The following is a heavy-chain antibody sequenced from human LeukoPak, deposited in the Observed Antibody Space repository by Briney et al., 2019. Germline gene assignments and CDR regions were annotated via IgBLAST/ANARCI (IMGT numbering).Heavy chain of an antibody. V-gene: IGHV4-59*04. CDR2: IFHSGNS. CDR3: ARGGMATILFDY. Sequence: SETLSLTRTVSNGSIGSYYWTWIRQPPGKGLEWIGSIFHSGNSYYNPSLKSRVTMSVDTSKNQFSLNLSSMTAADTAVYYCARGGMATILFDYWGQGTLVTVSS. J-gene: IGHJ4*02. D-gene: IGHD5-24*01. CDR1: NGSIGSYY.